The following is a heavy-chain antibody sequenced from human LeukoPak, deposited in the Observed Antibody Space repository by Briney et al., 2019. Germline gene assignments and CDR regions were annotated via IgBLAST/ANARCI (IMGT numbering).Heavy chain of an antibody. Sequence: SETLSRTCAVYGGSFSGYYWSWIRQPPGKGLEWIGEINHSGSTNYNPSLKSRVTISVDTSKNQFSLKLSSVTAADTAVYYCARRWLHRKGFDYWGQGTLVTVSS. CDR1: GGSFSGYY. CDR3: ARRWLHRKGFDY. J-gene: IGHJ4*02. V-gene: IGHV4-34*01. CDR2: INHSGST. D-gene: IGHD5-24*01.